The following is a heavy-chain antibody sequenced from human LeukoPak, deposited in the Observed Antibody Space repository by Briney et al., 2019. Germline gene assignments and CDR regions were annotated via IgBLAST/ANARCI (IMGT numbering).Heavy chain of an antibody. Sequence: SETLSLTCTVSGGSISSGGYYWSWIRQHPGKGLEWIGYIYYSGSTYYNPSLKSRVTISVDTSKNQFSLKLSSVTAADTAVYYCARAGIAAAGTPPVGPWGQGTLVTVSS. CDR2: IYYSGST. J-gene: IGHJ5*02. CDR3: ARAGIAAAGTPPVGP. D-gene: IGHD6-13*01. CDR1: GGSISSGGYY. V-gene: IGHV4-31*03.